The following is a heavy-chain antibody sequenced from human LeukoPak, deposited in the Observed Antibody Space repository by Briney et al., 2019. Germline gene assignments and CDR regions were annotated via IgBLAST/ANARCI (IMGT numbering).Heavy chain of an antibody. V-gene: IGHV4-34*01. CDR3: ASQERSYSRDY. J-gene: IGHJ4*02. D-gene: IGHD1-26*01. CDR2: INHSGST. Sequence: SETLSLTCAVYGGSFSGYYWSWIRQPPGKGLEWIGEINHSGSTNYNPSLKSRVTISVDTSKNQFSLKLSSVTAADTAVYYCASQERSYSRDYWGQGTLVTVSS. CDR1: GGSFSGYY.